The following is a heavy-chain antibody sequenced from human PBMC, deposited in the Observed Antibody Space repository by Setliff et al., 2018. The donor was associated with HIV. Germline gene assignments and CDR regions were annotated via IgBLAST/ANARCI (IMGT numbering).Heavy chain of an antibody. CDR1: GGSISSSNYY. CDR3: ARANFWRGYYGY. Sequence: TSETLSLTCTVSGGSISSSNYYWGWIRQPPGKGLEWIGSIYYSGSTYYNPSLKSRVTISVDTSKNQFSLKLSSVTAADTAVYYCARANFWRGYYGYWGQGTLVTVSS. V-gene: IGHV4-39*07. D-gene: IGHD3-3*01. J-gene: IGHJ4*02. CDR2: IYYSGST.